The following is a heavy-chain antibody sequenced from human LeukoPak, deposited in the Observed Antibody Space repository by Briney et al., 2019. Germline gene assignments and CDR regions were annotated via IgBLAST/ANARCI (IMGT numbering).Heavy chain of an antibody. CDR1: GGTFSSYA. D-gene: IGHD2-2*01. J-gene: IGHJ5*02. CDR2: IIPIFGTA. CDR3: ARDLCSSTNCYEGFDP. Sequence: ASVTVSCTASGGTFSSYAMSWVRQAPGQGLEWMGEIIPIFGTANYAQKFQGRVTITADESTSTAYMELSSLRSEDTAVYYCARDLCSSTNCYEGFDPWGQGTLVTVSS. V-gene: IGHV1-69*13.